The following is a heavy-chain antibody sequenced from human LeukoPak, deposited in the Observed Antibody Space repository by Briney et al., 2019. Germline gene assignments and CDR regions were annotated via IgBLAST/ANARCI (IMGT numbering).Heavy chain of an antibody. J-gene: IGHJ4*02. CDR3: AGDYD. D-gene: IGHD3-16*01. V-gene: IGHV3-7*05. CDR1: GFPFSTNW. CDR2: INQDGSAK. Sequence: GGPLRLSCAASGFPFSTNWMSWVRQAPGKGLEWVANINQDGSAKYYVDSVKGRFTISRDNAKNSVYLQMDSLRAEDTAVYYCAGDYDWGQGSLVTVSS.